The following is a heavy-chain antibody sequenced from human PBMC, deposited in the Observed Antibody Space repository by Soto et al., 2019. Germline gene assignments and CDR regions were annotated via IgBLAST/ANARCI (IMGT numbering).Heavy chain of an antibody. CDR1: GYSFTSYW. CDR2: IYPGDSDT. Sequence: ESLKISCKGSGYSFTSYWISWVRQMPGKGLEWMGIIYPGDSDTRYSPSFQGQVTISADKSLSTAYLQWSSLKASDTAIYYCARRGDSSGYMDYWGQGILVTVSS. J-gene: IGHJ4*02. V-gene: IGHV5-51*01. D-gene: IGHD3-22*01. CDR3: ARRGDSSGYMDY.